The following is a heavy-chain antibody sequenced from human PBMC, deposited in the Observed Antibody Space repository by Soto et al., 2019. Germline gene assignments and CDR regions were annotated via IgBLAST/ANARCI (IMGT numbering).Heavy chain of an antibody. Sequence: SETLSLTCAFSVGSISSGGYSWSWIRQPPGKGLEWIGYIYHSGSTYYNPSLKSRVTISVDRSKNQFSLKLSSVTAADTAVYYCARGGCSSTSCYYYYYYGMDVWGQGTTVTVSS. V-gene: IGHV4-30-2*01. J-gene: IGHJ6*02. CDR2: IYHSGST. CDR1: VGSISSGGYS. CDR3: ARGGCSSTSCYYYYYYGMDV. D-gene: IGHD2-2*01.